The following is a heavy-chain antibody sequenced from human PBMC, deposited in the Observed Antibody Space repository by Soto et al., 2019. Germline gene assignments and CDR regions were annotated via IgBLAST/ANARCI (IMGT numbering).Heavy chain of an antibody. V-gene: IGHV4-59*08. CDR2: IDYSGST. D-gene: IGHD3-10*01. CDR3: ACLNRHGAGSDLLDF. Sequence: PEKLSLTCTVSGGSISSYYWSWIRQPPGKGLEWIGYIDYSGSTNYNPSLKSRVTISVDASKNQFSLKLSSVTAADTAVFYCACLNRHGAGSDLLDFWGRGTFVLVSS. J-gene: IGHJ5*01. CDR1: GGSISSYY.